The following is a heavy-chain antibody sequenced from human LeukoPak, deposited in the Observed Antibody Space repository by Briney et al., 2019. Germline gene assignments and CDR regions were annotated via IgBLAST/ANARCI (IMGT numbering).Heavy chain of an antibody. CDR1: GFTFSSYA. CDR2: ISGSGGST. D-gene: IGHD3-9*01. Sequence: GGSLRLSCAASGFTFSSYAMSWVRQAPGKGLEWVSAISGSGGSTYYADSVKGRFTISRDNSKNTLYLQMNSLRAEDTAVYYCAKDGSYYDILTGYYSFGWFDPWGQGTLVTVSS. V-gene: IGHV3-23*01. J-gene: IGHJ5*02. CDR3: AKDGSYYDILTGYYSFGWFDP.